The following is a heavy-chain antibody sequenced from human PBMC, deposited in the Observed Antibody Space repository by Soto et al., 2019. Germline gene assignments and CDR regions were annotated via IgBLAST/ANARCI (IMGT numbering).Heavy chain of an antibody. Sequence: SETLSLTCTVSGGSISSYYWSWIRQPAGKGLEWIGRIYTSGSTNYNPSLKSRVTMSVDTSKNQFSLKLSSVTAADTAVYYCASYGRRDFRKQLWSDDAFDIWGQGTMVTVSS. CDR1: GGSISSYY. CDR3: ASYGRRDFRKQLWSDDAFDI. V-gene: IGHV4-4*07. J-gene: IGHJ3*02. D-gene: IGHD5-18*01. CDR2: IYTSGST.